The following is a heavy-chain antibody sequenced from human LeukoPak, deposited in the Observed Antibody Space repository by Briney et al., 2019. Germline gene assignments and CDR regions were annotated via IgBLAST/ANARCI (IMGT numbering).Heavy chain of an antibody. V-gene: IGHV4-30-4*01. CDR3: ARVISGSYSPLDY. CDR2: IYYSGST. D-gene: IGHD3-10*01. Sequence: PSHTLSLTCTVSGASLSSGDYCWHWIRQPPGKGLEWIGYIYYSGSTNYNPSLKSRVTISVDTSKNQFSLKLSSVTAADTAVYYCARVISGSYSPLDYWGQGTLVTVSS. J-gene: IGHJ4*02. CDR1: GASLSSGDYC.